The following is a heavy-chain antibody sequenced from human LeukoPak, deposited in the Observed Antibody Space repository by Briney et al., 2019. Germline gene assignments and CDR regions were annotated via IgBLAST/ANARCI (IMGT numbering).Heavy chain of an antibody. Sequence: GGALRLSCPASGFTLSSYAMSWLRQAPGKGLKWVSAISGSGGSTYYADSVKGRFTISRENSKNTLYLQMNSLRAEDTAVYYCAKPRIAGSGFGAFDIWGQGTMVTVSS. CDR2: ISGSGGST. CDR1: GFTLSSYA. J-gene: IGHJ3*02. V-gene: IGHV3-23*01. CDR3: AKPRIAGSGFGAFDI. D-gene: IGHD6-19*01.